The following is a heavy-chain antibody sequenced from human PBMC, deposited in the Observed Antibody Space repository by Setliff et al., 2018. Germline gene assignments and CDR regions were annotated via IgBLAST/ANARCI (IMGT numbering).Heavy chain of an antibody. D-gene: IGHD6-19*01. CDR2: TYYRSKWYD. Sequence: SQTLSLTCVISGDSVSSNSAAWNWIRQSPSRGLEWLGRTYYRSKWYDDYAVSVKSRITINPDTSKNQFSLQLNSVTPEDTAVYYCARAGNIAVAGKALDYWGQGTLVTVSS. CDR3: ARAGNIAVAGKALDY. CDR1: GDSVSSNSAA. J-gene: IGHJ4*02. V-gene: IGHV6-1*01.